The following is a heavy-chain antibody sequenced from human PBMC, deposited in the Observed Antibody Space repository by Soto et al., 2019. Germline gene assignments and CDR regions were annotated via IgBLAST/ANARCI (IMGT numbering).Heavy chain of an antibody. V-gene: IGHV1-18*01. CDR1: GYTFTSYG. CDR2: INAYNGNT. D-gene: IGHD3-22*01. Sequence: AASVKVSCKASGYTFTSYGISWVRQAPGQGLEWMGWINAYNGNTNYAQKFQGRVTMTTDTSTSTAYMELSRLRSDDTAVYYCARGLNNYYDSSGSVDYWGQGTLVTVSS. CDR3: ARGLNNYYDSSGSVDY. J-gene: IGHJ4*02.